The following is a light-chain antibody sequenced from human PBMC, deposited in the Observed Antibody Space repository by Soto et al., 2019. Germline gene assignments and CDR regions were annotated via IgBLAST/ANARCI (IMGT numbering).Light chain of an antibody. CDR2: AAS. CDR3: HQYGSLPHT. CDR1: QRVSGNQ. Sequence: IGLTQSPGTLSLSPGERATLSCRARQRVSGNQLAWYQQTPGQGPRLLIYAASSRATDIPDMFSGSASGKDFAFIISRLEPEDFGMYCCHQYGSLPHTFGQGTKVE. V-gene: IGKV3-20*01. J-gene: IGKJ2*01.